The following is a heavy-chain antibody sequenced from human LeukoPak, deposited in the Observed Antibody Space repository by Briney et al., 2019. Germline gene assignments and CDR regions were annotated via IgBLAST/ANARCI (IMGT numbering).Heavy chain of an antibody. V-gene: IGHV4-4*02. D-gene: IGHD5-18*01. CDR2: IYHSGST. CDR3: ARVLPLVTSNWFDP. CDR1: GGSISSSNW. J-gene: IGHJ5*02. Sequence: SGTLSLTCAVSGGSISSSNWWSWVRQPPGKGLEWIGEIYHSGSTNYNPSLKSRVTISVDKSKNQFSLKLSSVTAADTAVYYCARVLPLVTSNWFDPWGQGTLVTVSS.